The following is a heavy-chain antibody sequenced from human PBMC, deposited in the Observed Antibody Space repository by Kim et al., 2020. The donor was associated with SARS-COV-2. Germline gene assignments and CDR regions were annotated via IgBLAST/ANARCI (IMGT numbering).Heavy chain of an antibody. V-gene: IGHV4-4*02. D-gene: IGHD5-18*01. CDR3: ARRSYSYGYGDY. Sequence: TNSNPSLKSRVTISVDKSKNQFSLKLSSVTAADTAVYYCARRSYSYGYGDYWGQGTLVTVSS. J-gene: IGHJ4*02. CDR2: T.